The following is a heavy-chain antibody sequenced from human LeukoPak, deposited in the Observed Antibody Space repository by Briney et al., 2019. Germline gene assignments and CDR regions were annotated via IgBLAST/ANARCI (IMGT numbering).Heavy chain of an antibody. D-gene: IGHD3-22*01. CDR3: ARQIQDSSGYYFYYYYMDV. J-gene: IGHJ6*03. Sequence: PSETLSLTCAVYGGSFSGYYWSWIRQPPGKGLEWIGEINHSGSTNYNPSLKSRVTISVDTSKNQFSLKLSSVTAADTAVYYCARQIQDSSGYYFYYYYMDVWGKGTTVTVSS. CDR2: INHSGST. CDR1: GGSFSGYY. V-gene: IGHV4-34*01.